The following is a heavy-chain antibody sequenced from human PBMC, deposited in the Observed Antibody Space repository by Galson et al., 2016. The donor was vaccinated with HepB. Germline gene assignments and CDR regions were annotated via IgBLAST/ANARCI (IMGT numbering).Heavy chain of an antibody. CDR1: GYRFTTYW. D-gene: IGHD5-18*01. Sequence: QSGAEVKKSGESLRISCKGSGYRFTTYWITWVRQRPGKGLEWMGRIDPSDSHTNYSPSFEGHVTISVDTSISTTYLQWRRLNTSDTAIYYCAIDQNTALRGLHWGQGTRATVSS. J-gene: IGHJ4*02. CDR2: IDPSDSHT. V-gene: IGHV5-10-1*01. CDR3: AIDQNTALRGLH.